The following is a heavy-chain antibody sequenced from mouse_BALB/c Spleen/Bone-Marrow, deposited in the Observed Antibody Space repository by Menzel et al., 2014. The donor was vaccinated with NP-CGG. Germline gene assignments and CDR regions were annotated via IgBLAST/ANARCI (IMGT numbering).Heavy chain of an antibody. CDR1: GFSLTSYG. J-gene: IGHJ2*01. Sequence: VQLVESGPGLVQPSQSLSITCTVSGFSLTSYGVHWVRQSPGKGLEWLGAIWSGGGSDYNAAFISRLSITKDNSKSQVFFKMFSLQVDDTAIYYCARTGNYVDFDYWGQGTTLTVSS. CDR2: IWSGGGS. CDR3: ARTGNYVDFDY. D-gene: IGHD2-1*01. V-gene: IGHV2-4-1*01.